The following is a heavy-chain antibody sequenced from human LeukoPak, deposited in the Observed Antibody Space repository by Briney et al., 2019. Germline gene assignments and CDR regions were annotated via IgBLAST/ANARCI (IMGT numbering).Heavy chain of an antibody. CDR3: ASVWPRIRFDY. CDR1: GFTFSSYW. CDR2: INSDGSST. D-gene: IGHD2-21*01. Sequence: GGSLRLSCAASGFTFSSYWMHWVRQAPGKGLVWVSRINSDGSSTSYADSVKGRFTISRDNANNTLYLHMNSLRAEDTAVYYCASVWPRIRFDYWGQGTLVTVSS. J-gene: IGHJ4*02. V-gene: IGHV3-74*01.